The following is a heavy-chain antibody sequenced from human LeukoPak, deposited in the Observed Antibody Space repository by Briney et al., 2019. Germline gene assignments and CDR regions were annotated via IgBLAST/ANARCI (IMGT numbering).Heavy chain of an antibody. CDR2: INHSGST. CDR1: GGSFSGYY. Sequence: PSETLSLTCAVYGGSFSGYYWRWIRQPPGKGLEWIGEINHSGSTNYNPSLKSRVTISVDTSKNQFSLKLSSVTAADTAVYYCARVMDYYDSSGGYWGQGTLVTVSS. J-gene: IGHJ4*02. D-gene: IGHD3-22*01. CDR3: ARVMDYYDSSGGY. V-gene: IGHV4-34*01.